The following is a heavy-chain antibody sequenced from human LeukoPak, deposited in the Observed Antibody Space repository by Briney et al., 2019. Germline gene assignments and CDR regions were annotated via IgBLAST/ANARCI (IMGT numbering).Heavy chain of an antibody. D-gene: IGHD6-19*01. CDR2: ISYDGSNK. CDR3: AKAKRPAVAGPDAFDI. Sequence: GGSLRLSCAASGFTFSSYAMHWVRQAPGKGLEWVAVISYDGSNKYYADSVKGRFTISRDNSKNTLYLQMNSLRAEDTAVYYCAKAKRPAVAGPDAFDIWGQGTMVTVSS. CDR1: GFTFSSYA. V-gene: IGHV3-30-3*01. J-gene: IGHJ3*02.